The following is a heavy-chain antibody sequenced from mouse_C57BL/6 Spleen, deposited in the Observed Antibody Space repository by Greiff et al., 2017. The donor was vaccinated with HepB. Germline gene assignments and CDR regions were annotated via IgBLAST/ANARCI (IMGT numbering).Heavy chain of an antibody. CDR1: GYTFTSYW. V-gene: IGHV1-72*01. CDR2: IDPNSGGT. D-gene: IGHD1-1*01. Sequence: QVQLQQPGAELVKPGASVKLSCKASGYTFTSYWMHWVKQRPGRGLEWIGRIDPNSGGTKCNEKFKSKATLTVDKPSSTAYMQLSSLTSEDSAVYYCARGGNYYGSSHYAMDYWGQGTSVTVSS. J-gene: IGHJ4*01. CDR3: ARGGNYYGSSHYAMDY.